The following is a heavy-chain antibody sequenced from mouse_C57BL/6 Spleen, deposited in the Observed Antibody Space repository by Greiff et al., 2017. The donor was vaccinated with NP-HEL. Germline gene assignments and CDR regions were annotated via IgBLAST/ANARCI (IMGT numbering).Heavy chain of an antibody. D-gene: IGHD1-1*01. CDR3: ARAHYYGSSPWYFDV. J-gene: IGHJ1*03. CDR1: GYSITSDY. V-gene: IGHV3-8*01. Sequence: EVQLQESGPGLAKPSQTLSLTCSVTGYSITSDYWNWIRKFPGNKLEYMGYISYSGSTYYNPSLKSRISITRDTSKNQYYLQWNSVTTEDTATYCCARAHYYGSSPWYFDVWGTGTTVTVSS. CDR2: ISYSGST.